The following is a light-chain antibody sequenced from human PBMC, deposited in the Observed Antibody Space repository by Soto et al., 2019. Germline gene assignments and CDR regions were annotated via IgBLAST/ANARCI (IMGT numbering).Light chain of an antibody. CDR2: SDT. CDR3: SAWDGSLSGRV. V-gene: IGLV1-47*02. J-gene: IGLJ2*01. Sequence: QSVLTQSPSASGTPGQRVTISCSGSSSNIGSNYVYWYRQLPGTAPILLIYSDTQRPSGVPDRFSGSKSGTSASLAISGLRSEDEADYYCSAWDGSLSGRVFGGGTKVTVL. CDR1: SSNIGSNY.